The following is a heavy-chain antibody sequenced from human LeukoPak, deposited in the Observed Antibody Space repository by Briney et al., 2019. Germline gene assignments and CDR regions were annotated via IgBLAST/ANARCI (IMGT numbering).Heavy chain of an antibody. Sequence: PGGSLRLSCTVGGFTFSSHSMSWVRQAPGKGLEWVANIKQDGSDKYYADSVKGRFTISRDNAKNSLYLQVSSLRDEDTAVYYCARVWWDSSYWYFDHWGRGTLVTVSS. J-gene: IGHJ2*01. CDR1: GFTFSSHS. D-gene: IGHD1-26*01. CDR2: IKQDGSDK. V-gene: IGHV3-7*05. CDR3: ARVWWDSSYWYFDH.